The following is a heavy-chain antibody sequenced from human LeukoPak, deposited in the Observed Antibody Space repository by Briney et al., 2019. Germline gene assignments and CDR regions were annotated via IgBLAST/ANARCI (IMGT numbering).Heavy chain of an antibody. CDR2: ISSGVTTE. J-gene: IGHJ5*02. CDR3: ARFNLGWLDP. D-gene: IGHD1-20*01. Sequence: TGGSLRLSCAASGLPFKSYAMSWVRQAPGKGLEWISYISSGVTTEYYADSVKGRFTISRDDAKNSLYLQMDSLRAEDTAVYYCARFNLGWLDPWGQGALVTVSS. V-gene: IGHV3-48*01. CDR1: GLPFKSYA.